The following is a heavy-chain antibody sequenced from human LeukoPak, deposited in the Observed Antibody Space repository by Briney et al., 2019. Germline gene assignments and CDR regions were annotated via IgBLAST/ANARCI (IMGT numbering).Heavy chain of an antibody. D-gene: IGHD7-27*01. V-gene: IGHV4-39*07. J-gene: IGHJ4*02. Sequence: SETLSLTCTVSGGSISSSSYYWGWIRQPPGKGLEWIGEINHSGSTNYNPSLKSRVTISLDTSKNQFSLKLSSVTAADTAVCYCASRKLGNDYWGQGTLVTVSS. CDR2: INHSGST. CDR1: GGSISSSSYY. CDR3: ASRKLGNDY.